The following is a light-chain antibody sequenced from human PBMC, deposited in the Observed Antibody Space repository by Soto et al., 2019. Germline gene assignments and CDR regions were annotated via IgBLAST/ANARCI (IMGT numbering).Light chain of an antibody. J-gene: IGLJ1*01. CDR1: SSEVGGYNY. Sequence: QSALTQPPSASGSPGQSVTISCTGTSSEVGGYNYVSWYQQHPGKAPKLIIYDVNNRPSGVSNRFSGSKSGNTASLTISGLQAEDEADYFCLSHRSSSTLDVFGTGTKLTVL. CDR2: DVN. CDR3: LSHRSSSTLDV. V-gene: IGLV2-14*03.